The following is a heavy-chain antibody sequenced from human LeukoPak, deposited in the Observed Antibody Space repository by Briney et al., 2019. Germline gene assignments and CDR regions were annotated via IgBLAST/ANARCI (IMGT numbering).Heavy chain of an antibody. CDR3: ARDFRGDFDP. CDR1: GFTFSSYG. Sequence: GRSLRLSCAAPGFTFSSYGMHWVRQAPGKGLEWVAVIWYDGSNKYYADSVKGRFTISRDISKNTLYLQMNSLRAEDSAVYHCARDFRGDFDPWGQGTLVTVSS. J-gene: IGHJ5*02. D-gene: IGHD3-16*01. CDR2: IWYDGSNK. V-gene: IGHV3-33*01.